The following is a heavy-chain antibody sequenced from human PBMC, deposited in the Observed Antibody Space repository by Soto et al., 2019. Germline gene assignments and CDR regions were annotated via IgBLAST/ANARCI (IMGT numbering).Heavy chain of an antibody. Sequence: PSQTLSLTCAISGDSVSSNSAAWNWIRQSPSRGLEWLGRTYYRSKWYNDYAVSVKSRITINPDTSKNQFSLQLNSVTPEDTAVYYCARDDDFWSGYYGRDYYHYGMDVWGQGTTVTVSS. CDR1: GDSVSSNSAA. CDR2: TYYRSKWYN. CDR3: ARDDDFWSGYYGRDYYHYGMDV. V-gene: IGHV6-1*01. J-gene: IGHJ6*02. D-gene: IGHD3-3*01.